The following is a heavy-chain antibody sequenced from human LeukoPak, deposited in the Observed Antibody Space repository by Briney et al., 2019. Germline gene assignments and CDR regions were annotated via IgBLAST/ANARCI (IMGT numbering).Heavy chain of an antibody. CDR2: ISSSGGST. CDR3: ARRIIMIGKGMDV. CDR1: GFTFSSYA. Sequence: PGGSLRLSCAASGFTFSSYAMSWVRQAPGKGLEWVSAISSSGGSTYYAGSVKGRFTISRDNSKNTLHLQMNSLRVEDTAEYYCARRIIMIGKGMDVWGKGTTVTVSS. V-gene: IGHV3-23*01. D-gene: IGHD3-22*01. J-gene: IGHJ6*03.